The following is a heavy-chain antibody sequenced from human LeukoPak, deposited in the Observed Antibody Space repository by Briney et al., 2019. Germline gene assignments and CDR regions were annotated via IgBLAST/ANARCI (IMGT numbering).Heavy chain of an antibody. D-gene: IGHD6-6*01. Sequence: GATLGHSIANAGLGFSVAWVSCLSQAQGKGLEWVARIKAKSDGETAEYSAPVEGRFTISRDDSESTVYLHMDSLKTEDTGVYCCTPSHYWGQGTLVTVSS. V-gene: IGHV3-15*01. CDR1: GLGFSVAW. CDR3: TPSHY. J-gene: IGHJ4*02. CDR2: IKAKSDGETA.